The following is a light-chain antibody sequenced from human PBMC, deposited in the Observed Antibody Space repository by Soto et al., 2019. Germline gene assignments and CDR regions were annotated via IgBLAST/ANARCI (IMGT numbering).Light chain of an antibody. V-gene: IGKV1-5*01. CDR1: QSISSW. Sequence: DIQLTQSPSTLSASVGDRVTITCRASQSISSWLAWYQQKRGKAPKLLMYDAAILESGVPSRFSGSGSGTEFTLTISSLQPDDSATYYCQQYNGYGRFGQGTKVEIK. CDR3: QQYNGYGR. J-gene: IGKJ1*01. CDR2: DAA.